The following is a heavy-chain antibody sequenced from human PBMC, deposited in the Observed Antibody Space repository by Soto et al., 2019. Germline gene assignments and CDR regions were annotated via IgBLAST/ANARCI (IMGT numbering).Heavy chain of an antibody. CDR1: GFTFSSYA. CDR2: ISGSGGST. J-gene: IGHJ4*02. Sequence: GVLRLSCAASGFTFSSYAMSWVRQAPGKGLEWVSAISGSGGSTYYADSVKGRFTISRDNSKNTLYLQMNSLRAEDTAVYYCAKEPDKIYYDSGYFDYWGQGTLVTVSS. D-gene: IGHD3-22*01. CDR3: AKEPDKIYYDSGYFDY. V-gene: IGHV3-23*01.